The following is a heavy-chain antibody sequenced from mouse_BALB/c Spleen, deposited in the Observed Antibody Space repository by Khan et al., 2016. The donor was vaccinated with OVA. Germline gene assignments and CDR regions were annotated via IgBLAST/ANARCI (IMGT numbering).Heavy chain of an antibody. J-gene: IGHJ1*01. Sequence: QVRLQQSGAELARPGASVKMSCKASGYTFTSYTMHWVKQRPGQGLEWIGYINPSNGYTNYNQKFKDKATLTEDKSSSTAYLQLSSMTSEDSAVYYWVQSGALDRYDGYFDVWGEGTTVTVSS. V-gene: IGHV1-4*01. CDR1: GYTFTSYT. D-gene: IGHD2-14*01. CDR2: INPSNGYT. CDR3: VQSGALDRYDGYFDV.